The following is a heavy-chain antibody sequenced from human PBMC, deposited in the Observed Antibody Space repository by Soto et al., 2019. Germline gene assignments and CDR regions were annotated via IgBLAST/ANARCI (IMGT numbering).Heavy chain of an antibody. CDR2: ISYDGSNK. CDR3: ARNSPPDY. Sequence: QVQLVESGGGVVQPGTSLRLSCAASGFTFRTYAMYWVRQAPGKGMEWVAVISYDGSNKYYADSVKGRFTISRDDSKNTLYLQMNSLGAGDTASYYCARNSPPDYWGQGTLVTVSS. J-gene: IGHJ4*02. CDR1: GFTFRTYA. V-gene: IGHV3-30-3*01.